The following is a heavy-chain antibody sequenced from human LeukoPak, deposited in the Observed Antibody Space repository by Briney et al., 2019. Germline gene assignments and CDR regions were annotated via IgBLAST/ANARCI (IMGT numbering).Heavy chain of an antibody. J-gene: IGHJ5*02. CDR2: IIPIFGTE. CDR1: GGTSSSYA. V-gene: IGHV1-69*13. D-gene: IGHD6-19*01. CDR3: ARVAGLIAVAGYNWFDL. Sequence: ASVTVSFTASGGTSSSYAISWVRQAPGQGLEWMGGIIPIFGTENYAQKFQGRVTITADESTSTAYMELSSLRSEDTAVYYCARVAGLIAVAGYNWFDLWGQGTLVTVSS.